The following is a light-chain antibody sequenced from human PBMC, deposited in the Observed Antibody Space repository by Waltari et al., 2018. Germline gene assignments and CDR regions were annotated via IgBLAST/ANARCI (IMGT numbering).Light chain of an antibody. CDR3: AAWDDSLSGCVV. CDR2: RNN. J-gene: IGLJ2*01. CDR1: SSNIGSNY. Sequence: QSVLTQPPSASGTPGQRVTISCSGRSSNIGSNYAFWYQQLPGTAPKLLIYRNNRRPSGGPDRFFGSKSGTSASLVISGLRSEDEAYYYGAAWDDSLSGCVVFGGGTKVTIL. V-gene: IGLV1-47*01.